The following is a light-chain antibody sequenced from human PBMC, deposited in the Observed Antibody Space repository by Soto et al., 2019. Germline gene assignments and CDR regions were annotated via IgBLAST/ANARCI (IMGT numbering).Light chain of an antibody. CDR2: DVS. CDR1: SSDVGRYSY. V-gene: IGLV2-11*01. Sequence: QSVLTQPRSVSGSPGQSVSISCTGTSSDVGRYSYVSWYQRHPGKAPKLMIYDVSERPSGVPDRFSGSKSGNTASLTISGLQAEDEADYYCSSYAGSNNFVVFGGGTKVTVL. CDR3: SSYAGSNNFVV. J-gene: IGLJ2*01.